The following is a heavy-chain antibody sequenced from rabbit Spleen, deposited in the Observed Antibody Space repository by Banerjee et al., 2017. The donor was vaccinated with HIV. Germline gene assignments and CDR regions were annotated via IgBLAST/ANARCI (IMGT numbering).Heavy chain of an antibody. CDR1: GFSFSAGYY. CDR2: IAGGSSGNI. D-gene: IGHD7-1*01. V-gene: IGHV1S40*01. Sequence: QSLEESGGDLVKPGASLTLTCTASGFSFSAGYYMCWVRQAPGKGLEWIACIAGGSSGNIYYASWAKGRFTISKTSSATVTLQMTSLTAADTATYFCARFYAGYGDFGYAAMWGPGTSSPS. CDR3: ARFYAGYGDFGYAAM. J-gene: IGHJ4*01.